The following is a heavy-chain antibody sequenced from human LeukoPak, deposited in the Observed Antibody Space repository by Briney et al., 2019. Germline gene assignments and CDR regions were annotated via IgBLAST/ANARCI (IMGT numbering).Heavy chain of an antibody. Sequence: GSLRLSCAASGFTFSSYSMSWVRQAPGRGLEWVSAISGSGGSTYYADSVKGRFTISRDNSKNTLYLQMNSLRAEDTAVYYCATDTEDSNFDYWGQGTLVTVSS. CDR3: ATDTEDSNFDY. V-gene: IGHV3-23*01. D-gene: IGHD2-15*01. CDR1: GFTFSSYS. CDR2: ISGSGGST. J-gene: IGHJ4*02.